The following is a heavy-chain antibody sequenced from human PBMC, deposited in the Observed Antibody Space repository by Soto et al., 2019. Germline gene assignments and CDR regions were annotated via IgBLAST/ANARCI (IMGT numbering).Heavy chain of an antibody. J-gene: IGHJ3*01. V-gene: IGHV3-48*02. CDR3: ESRGGDYHSRGQRVDV. CDR1: GFTFSNYA. Sequence: EVQLTESGGGLVQQGGSLRLSCTASGFTFSNYAMNWVRQAPRKGLEWVSSISRSSTTIYYADSVKGRFTISRDNARNSLYLQTTSLREEDTARYYCESRGGDYHSRGQRVDVWCPGTKVTVSS. D-gene: IGHD2-21*01. CDR2: ISRSSTTI.